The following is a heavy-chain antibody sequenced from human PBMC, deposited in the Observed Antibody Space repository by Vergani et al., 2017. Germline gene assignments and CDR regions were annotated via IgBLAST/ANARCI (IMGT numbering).Heavy chain of an antibody. J-gene: IGHJ6*02. D-gene: IGHD2-2*01. CDR3: ARDGVPTATEDYSYGMDV. CDR2: IIPIFGTA. CDR1: GGTFSSYA. Sequence: QVQLVQSGAEVKKPGSSVKVSCKASGGTFSSYAISWVRQAPGQGLEWMGGIIPIFGTANYAQKFQGRVTITADKSTSTAYMELSSLRSEDTAVNYCARDGVPTATEDYSYGMDVWGQGTTVTVSS. V-gene: IGHV1-69*06.